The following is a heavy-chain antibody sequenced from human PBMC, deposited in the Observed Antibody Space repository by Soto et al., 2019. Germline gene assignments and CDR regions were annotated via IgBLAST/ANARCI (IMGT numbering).Heavy chain of an antibody. J-gene: IGHJ3*01. D-gene: IGHD2-21*01. CDR2: IYDSGSA. V-gene: IGHV4-31*02. CDR3: SRAVILTPKNFLDL. CDR1: GGSIGGGGFY. Sequence: QMQLQESGPGLVKPSQTLSLTCTVSGGSIGGGGFYWTWVRLRPGEGLEWIGNIYDSGSAYYNPSLEIRISMSIDTSKNHFSLSLTSVTVADTALYYCSRAVILTPKNFLDLWGPRTMVA.